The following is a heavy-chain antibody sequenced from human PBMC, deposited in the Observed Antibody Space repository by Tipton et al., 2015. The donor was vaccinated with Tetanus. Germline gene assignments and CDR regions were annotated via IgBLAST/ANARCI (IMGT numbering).Heavy chain of an antibody. CDR3: ARALIEAAGDYGDY. Sequence: LVKPTETLSLTCAVYGGSFSNYFWRWIRQHPGKGLDWIGYISYTGTTHYNPSLKSRVTISLDRSKNQFSLKLTSVTAADTAVYYCARALIEAAGDYGDYWGQGTLVTVSS. CDR1: GGSFSNYF. J-gene: IGHJ4*02. D-gene: IGHD6-13*01. V-gene: IGHV4-31*11. CDR2: ISYTGTT.